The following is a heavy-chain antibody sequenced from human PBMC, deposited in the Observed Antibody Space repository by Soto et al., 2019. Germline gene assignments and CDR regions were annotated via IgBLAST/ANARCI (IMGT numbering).Heavy chain of an antibody. J-gene: IGHJ6*02. V-gene: IGHV4-31*03. Sequence: LSLTCTVSGGSISSGGYYWSWIRQHPGKGLEWIGYIYYSGSTYYNPSLKSRVTISVDTSKNQFSLKLSSVTAADTAVYYCARVQGPYYYYGMDVWGQGTTVTVSS. CDR2: IYYSGST. CDR3: ARVQGPYYYYGMDV. CDR1: GGSISSGGYY.